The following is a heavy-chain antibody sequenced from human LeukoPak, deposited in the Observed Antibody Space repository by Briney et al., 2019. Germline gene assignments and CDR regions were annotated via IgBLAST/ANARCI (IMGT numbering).Heavy chain of an antibody. CDR1: GFTFSSYG. CDR2: IYSGGST. Sequence: PGGTLRLSCAASGFTFSSYGMSWVRQAPGKGLEWVSVIYSGGSTYYADSVKGRFTISRDNSKNTLYLQMNSLGAEDTAVYYCARDRKYGSDDYWGQGTLVTVSS. J-gene: IGHJ4*02. D-gene: IGHD3-10*01. V-gene: IGHV3-53*01. CDR3: ARDRKYGSDDY.